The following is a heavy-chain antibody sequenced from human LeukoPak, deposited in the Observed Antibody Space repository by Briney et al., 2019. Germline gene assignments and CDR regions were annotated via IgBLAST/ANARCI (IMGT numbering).Heavy chain of an antibody. J-gene: IGHJ3*02. V-gene: IGHV3-30*04. CDR3: AKRVGAWIQLWSPHDAFDI. CDR2: ISYDGSNK. CDR1: GFTFSSYA. Sequence: GGSLRLSCAAPGFTFSSYAMHWVRQAPGKGLEWVAVISYDGSNKYYADSVKGRFTISRDNSKNTLYLQMNSLRAEDTAVYYCAKRVGAWIQLWSPHDAFDIWGQGTLVTVSS. D-gene: IGHD5-18*01.